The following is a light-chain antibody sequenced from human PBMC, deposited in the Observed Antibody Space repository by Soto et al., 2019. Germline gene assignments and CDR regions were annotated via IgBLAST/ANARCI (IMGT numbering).Light chain of an antibody. V-gene: IGKV1-5*01. Sequence: IQLTQSPSSLSASVGDRVTITCRASQSISSWLAWYQQKPGKAPKLLIYDASSLESGVPSRFSGSGSGTEFTLTISSLQPDDFAAYYCQQSYSTPYTFGQGTKVDIK. CDR1: QSISSW. CDR2: DAS. CDR3: QQSYSTPYT. J-gene: IGKJ2*01.